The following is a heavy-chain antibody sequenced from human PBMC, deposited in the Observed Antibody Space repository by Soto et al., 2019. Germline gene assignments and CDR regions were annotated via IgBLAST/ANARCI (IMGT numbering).Heavy chain of an antibody. CDR1: GFTLTNNG. J-gene: IGHJ6*02. Sequence: QVQLLESGGGVVQPGRSLRLSCVASGFTLTNNGMHWVRQAPGQGLEWVAVISSDGSSYYYGDSVRGRFTISRATSKNTLFLEMNSLTTADTAVYYCAKDRGLAESGTWSHYYYGMDVWGQGTSVTVS. V-gene: IGHV3-30*18. CDR2: ISSDGSSY. D-gene: IGHD1-26*01. CDR3: AKDRGLAESGTWSHYYYGMDV.